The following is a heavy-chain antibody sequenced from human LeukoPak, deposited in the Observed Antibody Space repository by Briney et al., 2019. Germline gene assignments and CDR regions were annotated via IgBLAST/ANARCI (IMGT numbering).Heavy chain of an antibody. D-gene: IGHD3-22*01. J-gene: IGHJ4*02. CDR2: IKQDGSEK. V-gene: IGHV3-7*01. CDR3: AKNYYDSSGFEIGY. CDR1: GFTFSSYW. Sequence: PGGSLRLSCAASGFTFSSYWMSWVRQAPGKGLEWVANIKQDGSEKYYVDSVKGRFTISRDNAKNSLYLQMNSLRAEDTAVYYCAKNYYDSSGFEIGYWGQGTLVTVSS.